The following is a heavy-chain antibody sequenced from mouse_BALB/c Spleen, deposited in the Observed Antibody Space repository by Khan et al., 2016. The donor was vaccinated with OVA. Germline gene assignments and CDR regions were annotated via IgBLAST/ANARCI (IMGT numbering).Heavy chain of an antibody. CDR3: ARIPTFITTAMDY. Sequence: DVKLVESGGGLVQPGGSLKLSCAASGFTFSSNTMSWVRQTPEQRLEWVAYITNGGGNTYYPDTVKGRFSISRDNAKNTLYLQMSSLKSEDTAMYYCARIPTFITTAMDYWGQGTSVTVSS. J-gene: IGHJ4*01. V-gene: IGHV5-12-2*01. CDR2: ITNGGGNT. CDR1: GFTFSSNT. D-gene: IGHD1-2*01.